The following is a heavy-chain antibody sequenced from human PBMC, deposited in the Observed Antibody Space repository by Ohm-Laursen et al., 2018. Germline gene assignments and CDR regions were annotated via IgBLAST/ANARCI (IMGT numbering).Heavy chain of an antibody. D-gene: IGHD6-13*01. CDR2: IYYSGST. J-gene: IGHJ4*02. CDR3: ASTGYSSSWHLSPSDY. CDR1: GGSISSGGYY. V-gene: IGHV4-31*03. Sequence: TLSLTCTVSGGSISSGGYYWSWIRQHPGKGLEWIGYIYYSGSTYYNPSLKSRVTISVDTSKNQFSLKLSSVTAADTAVYYCASTGYSSSWHLSPSDYWGQGTLVTVSS.